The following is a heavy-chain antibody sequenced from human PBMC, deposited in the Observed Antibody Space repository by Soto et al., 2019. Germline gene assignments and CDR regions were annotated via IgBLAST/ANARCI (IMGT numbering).Heavy chain of an antibody. CDR3: ARASGYYGSGSYWAFDI. D-gene: IGHD3-10*01. J-gene: IGHJ3*02. Sequence: SETLSLTCAVSGYSISSGYYWGWIRPPPGKGLEWIGSIYHSGITYYNPSLKSRVTISVETAKNQFSVKMSSVTAADTAVYYCARASGYYGSGSYWAFDIWGQGTMVNVSS. V-gene: IGHV4-38-2*01. CDR2: IYHSGIT. CDR1: GYSISSGYY.